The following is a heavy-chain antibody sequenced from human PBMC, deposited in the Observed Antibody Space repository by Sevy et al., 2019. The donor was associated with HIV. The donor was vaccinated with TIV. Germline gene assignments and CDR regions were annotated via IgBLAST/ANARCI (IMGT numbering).Heavy chain of an antibody. CDR1: GFTFRNAW. CDR3: AREGVAVAGKNFDAFDI. CDR2: IRNDPDGGTT. V-gene: IGHV3-15*01. Sequence: GGSLRLSCTASGFTFRNAWMTWVRQVPGKGLEWVGRIRNDPDGGTTDYAAPVRGRLTISRDDSKNTMYLQMNSLRAEDTAVYYCAREGVAVAGKNFDAFDIWGQGTMVTVSS. J-gene: IGHJ3*02. D-gene: IGHD6-19*01.